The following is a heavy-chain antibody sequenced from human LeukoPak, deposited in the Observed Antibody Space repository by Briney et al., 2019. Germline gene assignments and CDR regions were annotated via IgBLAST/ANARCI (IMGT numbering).Heavy chain of an antibody. D-gene: IGHD3-22*01. J-gene: IGHJ4*02. CDR3: AREYDSSGYAFDY. Sequence: ASVKVSCKASGGTFSSYAISWVRQAPGQGLEWMGGIIPIFGTANYAQKFQGRVTITTDGSTSTAYMELSSRRSEDTAVYYCAREYDSSGYAFDYWGQGTLVTVSS. V-gene: IGHV1-69*05. CDR2: IIPIFGTA. CDR1: GGTFSSYA.